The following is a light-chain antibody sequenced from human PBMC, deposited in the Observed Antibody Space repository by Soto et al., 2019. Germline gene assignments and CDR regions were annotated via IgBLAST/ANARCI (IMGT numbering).Light chain of an antibody. CDR3: AAWDDSLNAVV. CDR1: SSNIGSNT. V-gene: IGLV1-44*01. Sequence: QSVLTQPPSASGTPGQRVTISCSGSSSNIGSNTVNWYQQLPGTAPKLLIHSNNQRPSGVPDRFSGSKSGTSASLAISGLQSEDEADYYCAAWDDSLNAVVFGGGTKLTVL. CDR2: SNN. J-gene: IGLJ2*01.